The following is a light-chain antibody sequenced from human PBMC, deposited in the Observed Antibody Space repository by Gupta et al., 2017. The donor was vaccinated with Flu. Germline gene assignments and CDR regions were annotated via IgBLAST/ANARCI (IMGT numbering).Light chain of an antibody. CDR2: GAS. CDR3: QQYASSPYS. V-gene: IGKV3-20*01. CDR1: QSVSDSY. J-gene: IGKJ2*03. Sequence: EIVLTQSPGTLSLSPGERATLSCRASQSVSDSYLAWYQQKPGQSPRLLIYGASSRATGISDRFSGSGSGTXFTLTIXRLEPEDFAVYYCQQYASSPYSFGXGTKLEIK.